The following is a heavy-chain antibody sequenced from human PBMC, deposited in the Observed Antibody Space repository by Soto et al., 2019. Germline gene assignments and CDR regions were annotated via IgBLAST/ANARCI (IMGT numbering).Heavy chain of an antibody. CDR2: IYYGGST. D-gene: IGHD3-9*01. V-gene: IGHV4-31*03. Sequence: SETLSLTCTVSGGSISSGGYYWSWIRQHPGKGLEWIGYIYYGGSTYYNPSLKSRVTISVDTSKNQFSLKLSSVTAADTAVYYCARDRGADYDILTGFYGMDVWGQGTTVTVSS. CDR1: GGSISSGGYY. CDR3: ARDRGADYDILTGFYGMDV. J-gene: IGHJ6*02.